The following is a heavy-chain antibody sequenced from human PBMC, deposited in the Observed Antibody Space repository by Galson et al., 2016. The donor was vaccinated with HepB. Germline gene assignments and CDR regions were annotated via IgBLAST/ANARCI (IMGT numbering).Heavy chain of an antibody. CDR1: GFTFSRYG. V-gene: IGHV3-30*03. CDR2: ISSDLTNK. J-gene: IGHJ4*02. CDR3: AREGYYGDFGY. Sequence: SLRLSCAASGFTFSRYGMHWVRQAPGKGLEWVAVISSDLTNKYYADSVKGRFTISRDNSKNTVYLQMRSLRPEDTAVYFCAREGYYGDFGYWGQGTLVTVSS. D-gene: IGHD4-17*01.